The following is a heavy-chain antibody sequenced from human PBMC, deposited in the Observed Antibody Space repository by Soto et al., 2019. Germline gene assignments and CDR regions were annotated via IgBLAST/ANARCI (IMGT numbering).Heavy chain of an antibody. D-gene: IGHD4-17*01. CDR1: GFRFSDNL. J-gene: IGHJ3*01. CDR2: INPDKGNT. V-gene: IGHV1-3*01. CDR3: ARDIRSVGSRANDALEV. Sequence: QVQLVQAGAEVRKPGASVNISCRASGFRFSDNLINWVRQAPGQSLEWMGWINPDKGNTRYSQTFQGRVTISRHSSASMAYVEVSDLTSEDTSVYYGARDIRSVGSRANDALEVWGQGTMVTVSS.